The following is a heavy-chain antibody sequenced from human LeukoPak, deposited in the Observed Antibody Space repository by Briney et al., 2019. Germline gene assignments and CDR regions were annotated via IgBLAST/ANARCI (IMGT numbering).Heavy chain of an antibody. V-gene: IGHV4-34*01. J-gene: IGHJ5*02. D-gene: IGHD2-2*01. CDR2: INHSGST. Sequence: PSETLSLTCAVSGGSFSGYYWSWIRQPPGKGLEWIWEINHSGSTNYNPSLKSRVTISVDTSKNEFSLKLSSVTAADTAVYYCAIHIVVVPAAKKKNWFDPWGQGTLVTVSS. CDR1: GGSFSGYY. CDR3: AIHIVVVPAAKKKNWFDP.